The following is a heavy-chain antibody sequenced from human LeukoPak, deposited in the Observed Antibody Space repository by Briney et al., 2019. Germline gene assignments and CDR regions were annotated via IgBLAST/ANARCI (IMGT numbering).Heavy chain of an antibody. Sequence: ASVKVSCKASGYTFTSYYMHWVRQAPGQGLEWMGIINPSGGSTSYAQKFQGRVTITRDTSTSTVYMELSSLRSEDTAVYYCAFSGMGGYFDYWGQGTLVTVSS. CDR3: AFSGMGGYFDY. CDR2: INPSGGST. D-gene: IGHD1-26*01. J-gene: IGHJ4*02. CDR1: GYTFTSYY. V-gene: IGHV1-46*01.